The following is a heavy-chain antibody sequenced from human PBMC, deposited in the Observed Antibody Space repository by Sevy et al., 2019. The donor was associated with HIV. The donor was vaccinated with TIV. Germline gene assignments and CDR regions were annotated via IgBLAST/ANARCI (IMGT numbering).Heavy chain of an antibody. CDR2: IYSDGKT. Sequence: GGSLRLSCAASGFTVSRNYMSWVRQAPGKGLEWVSVIYSDGKTFYADSVQDRFTISRDNSKITLYLQMNSLRAEDTAVYYCAGWSSAWTLFDYWGQGTLVTVSS. V-gene: IGHV3-66*01. D-gene: IGHD6-19*01. CDR3: AGWSSAWTLFDY. CDR1: GFTVSRNY. J-gene: IGHJ4*02.